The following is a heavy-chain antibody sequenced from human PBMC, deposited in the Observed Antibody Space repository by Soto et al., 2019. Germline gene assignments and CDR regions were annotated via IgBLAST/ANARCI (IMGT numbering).Heavy chain of an antibody. V-gene: IGHV5-10-1*04. J-gene: IGHJ6*02. CDR1: GYSFTSYW. CDR2: IDPSDSYT. CDR3: ARRTVTTSDLPYYYYGMDV. Sequence: GESLKISCKGSGYSFTSYWISWVRQMPGKGLGWMGRIDPSDSYTNYSPSFQGQVTISADKSISTAYLQWSSLKASDTAMYYCARRTVTTSDLPYYYYGMDVWGQGTTVTVSS. D-gene: IGHD4-17*01.